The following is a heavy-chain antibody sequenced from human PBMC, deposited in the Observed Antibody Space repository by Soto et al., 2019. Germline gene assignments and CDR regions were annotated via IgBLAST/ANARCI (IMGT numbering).Heavy chain of an antibody. CDR2: IYHSGST. CDR1: GGSISSSNW. Sequence: GTLSLTCAVSGGSISSSNWWSWVLHPPGKGLECIGEIYHSGSTNYNPSLKSRVTISVDKSKNQFSLKLSSVTAADTAVYYCARYYYGSGSYFTRFDYGGKGTLVTVSS. D-gene: IGHD3-10*01. V-gene: IGHV4-4*02. J-gene: IGHJ4*02. CDR3: ARYYYGSGSYFTRFDY.